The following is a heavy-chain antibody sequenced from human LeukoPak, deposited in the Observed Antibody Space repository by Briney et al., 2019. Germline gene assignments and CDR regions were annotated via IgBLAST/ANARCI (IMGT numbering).Heavy chain of an antibody. V-gene: IGHV3-15*07. J-gene: IGHJ6*02. CDR3: AREGGLDIYYGMDV. CDR2: IKPKTDGETT. Sequence: GGSLRLSCAASGFTFSNAYMNWVRQAPGKGLEWVGRIKPKTDGETTEYAAPVKDRFSISRDDSKSMMYLQMNSLRAEDTAVYYCAREGGLDIYYGMDVWGQGTTVTVSS. D-gene: IGHD2-2*03. CDR1: GFTFSNAY.